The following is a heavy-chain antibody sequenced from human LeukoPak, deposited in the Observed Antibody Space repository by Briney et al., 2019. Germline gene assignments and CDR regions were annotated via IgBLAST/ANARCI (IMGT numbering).Heavy chain of an antibody. Sequence: SLRLSCAASGFTFDDYAMHWVRPAPGKGLEWVSGISWNSGSIGYADSVKGRFTISRDNAKNSLYLQMNSLRAEDTALYYCAKDIAGGRYFDYWGQGTLVTVSS. D-gene: IGHD6-13*01. CDR3: AKDIAGGRYFDY. V-gene: IGHV3-9*01. CDR1: GFTFDDYA. J-gene: IGHJ4*02. CDR2: ISWNSGSI.